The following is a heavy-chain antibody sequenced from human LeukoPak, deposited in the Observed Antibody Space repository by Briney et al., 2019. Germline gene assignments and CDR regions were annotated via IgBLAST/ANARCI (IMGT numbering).Heavy chain of an antibody. Sequence: SETLSLTCTVSGGSISSYYWSWIRQPPGKGLEWIGYIDYSGSTNYNPSLKSRVTISLDTSRTQFSLKMTSVTAADTAVYYCASTEWNYARWGQGTLVTVSS. CDR3: ASTEWNYAR. CDR1: GGSISSYY. CDR2: IDYSGST. J-gene: IGHJ4*02. D-gene: IGHD1-7*01. V-gene: IGHV4-59*08.